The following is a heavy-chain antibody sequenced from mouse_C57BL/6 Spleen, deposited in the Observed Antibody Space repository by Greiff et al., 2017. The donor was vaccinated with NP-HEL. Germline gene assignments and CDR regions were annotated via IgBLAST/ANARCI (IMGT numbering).Heavy chain of an antibody. CDR2: INPSTGGT. CDR1: GYSFTGYY. V-gene: IGHV1-42*01. D-gene: IGHD2-4*01. Sequence: EVQLQQSGPELVKPGASVKISCKASGYSFTGYYMNWVKQSPEKSLEWIGEINPSTGGTTYNQKFKAKATLTVDKSSSTAYMQLKSLTSEDSAVYYCASRYDYDGIGYAMDYWGQGTSVTVSS. J-gene: IGHJ4*01. CDR3: ASRYDYDGIGYAMDY.